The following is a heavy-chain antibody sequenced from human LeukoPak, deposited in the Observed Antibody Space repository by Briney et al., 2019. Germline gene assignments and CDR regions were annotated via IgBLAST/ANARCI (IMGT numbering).Heavy chain of an antibody. CDR3: ARAGYSYGTGYYFDY. Sequence: SETLSLTCTVSGGSISSYYWSWIRLPPGKGLEWIGYIYYTGATYYNPSLKSRVTISLDTSKNQFSLKLSSVTAADAAVYYCARAGYSYGTGYYFDYWGQGALVTVSA. J-gene: IGHJ4*02. D-gene: IGHD5-18*01. CDR1: GGSISSYY. CDR2: IYYTGAT. V-gene: IGHV4-59*01.